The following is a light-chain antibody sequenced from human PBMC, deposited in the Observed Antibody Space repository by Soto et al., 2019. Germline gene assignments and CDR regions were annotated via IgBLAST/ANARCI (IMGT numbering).Light chain of an antibody. V-gene: IGKV1-5*03. CDR1: QSISSW. Sequence: IQLTQSPSTLSASVGDRVTITCRASQSISSWLAWYQQKPGKAPKLLIYKASSLESGVPSRFSGSGSGTEFTLTISSLQPDDFATYYCQPYNIYPLIFGGGTQVEIK. CDR3: QPYNIYPLI. J-gene: IGKJ4*01. CDR2: KAS.